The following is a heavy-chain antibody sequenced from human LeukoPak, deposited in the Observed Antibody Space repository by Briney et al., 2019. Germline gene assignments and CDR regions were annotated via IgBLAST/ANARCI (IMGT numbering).Heavy chain of an antibody. CDR1: GYTFTSYG. CDR2: ISAYNGNT. J-gene: IGHJ5*02. Sequence: ASVKVSCKASGYTFTSYGISWVRQAPGQGLEWMGWISAYNGNTNYAQKLQGRVTMTTDTSTSTAYMELRSLRSDDTAVYYCARACGGDCFFGIDPWGQGTLVTVSS. D-gene: IGHD2-21*02. V-gene: IGHV1-18*01. CDR3: ARACGGDCFFGIDP.